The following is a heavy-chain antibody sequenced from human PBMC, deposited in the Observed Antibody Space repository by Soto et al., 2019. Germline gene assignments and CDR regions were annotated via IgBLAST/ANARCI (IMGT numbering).Heavy chain of an antibody. CDR3: ARRRGATDGDHFDY. CDR2: IYWDDDK. D-gene: IGHD2-21*02. CDR1: GFSLSTSRMG. V-gene: IGHV2-5*02. Sequence: SGATLVNPTQTLTLTCTFSGFSLSTSRMGVGWIRQPPGKALEWLAVIYWDDDKRYSPSLNSRLTITKDTSKNQVVLTMTNMDPVDTATYYCARRRGATDGDHFDYWGQGTLVTVSS. J-gene: IGHJ4*02.